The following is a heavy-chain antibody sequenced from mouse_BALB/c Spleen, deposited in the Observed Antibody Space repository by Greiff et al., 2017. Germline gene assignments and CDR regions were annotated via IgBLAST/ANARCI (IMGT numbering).Heavy chain of an antibody. CDR3: ARDYYGSSYYYAMDD. D-gene: IGHD1-1*01. V-gene: IGHV14-3*02. CDR1: GFNIKDTY. CDR2: IDPANGNT. Sequence: VQLQQSGAELVKPGASVKLSCTASGFNIKDTYMHWVKQRPEQGLEWIGRIDPANGNTKYDPKFQGKATITAYTSSNTAYLQLSSLTSEDTAVYYCARDYYGSSYYYAMDDGGQGTSVTVSS. J-gene: IGHJ4*01.